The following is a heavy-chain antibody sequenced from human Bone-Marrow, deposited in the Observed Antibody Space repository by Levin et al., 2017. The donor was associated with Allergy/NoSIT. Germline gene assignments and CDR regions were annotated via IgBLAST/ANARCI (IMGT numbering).Heavy chain of an antibody. J-gene: IGHJ3*02. V-gene: IGHV4-34*01. CDR1: GGSFSGYY. D-gene: IGHD6-13*01. CDR3: ARGRSSWRGFDI. CDR2: NNDSGRT. Sequence: GSLRLSCAVYGGSFSGYYWSWIRQPPGKGLEWIGENNDSGRTNYNPSLKSRAAISVDTPKSQFSLKLSSVTAADTAVYYCARGRSSWRGFDIWGQGTMVTVSS.